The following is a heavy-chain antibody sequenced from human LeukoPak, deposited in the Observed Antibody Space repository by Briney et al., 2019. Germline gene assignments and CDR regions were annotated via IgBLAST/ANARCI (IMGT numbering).Heavy chain of an antibody. CDR3: ARAYYYDSSGRGTPFGP. D-gene: IGHD3-22*01. CDR1: GYTFTSYY. CDR2: INPSGGIT. V-gene: IGHV1-46*01. J-gene: IGHJ5*02. Sequence: ASVKVSCKASGYTFTSYYMHCVRQAPGQGLEWMVIINPSGGITSYAQKFRGRVTMTRDTSTSTVYMELSSLRSEDTAVYYCARAYYYDSSGRGTPFGPWGQGTLVTVSS.